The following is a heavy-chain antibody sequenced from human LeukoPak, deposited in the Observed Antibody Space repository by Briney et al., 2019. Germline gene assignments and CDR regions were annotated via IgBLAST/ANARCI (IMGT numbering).Heavy chain of an antibody. D-gene: IGHD3-3*01. Sequence: GGSLRLSCAASGFTFSSYGMSWVRQAPGKGLEWVSAISGSGINIHYADSVKGRFTISRDNSRNTVYLQMNSLRVEDTAIFYCAKDGGFWSGYSPSWGQGTLVTVSS. J-gene: IGHJ5*02. CDR3: AKDGGFWSGYSPS. CDR1: GFTFSSYG. CDR2: ISGSGINI. V-gene: IGHV3-23*01.